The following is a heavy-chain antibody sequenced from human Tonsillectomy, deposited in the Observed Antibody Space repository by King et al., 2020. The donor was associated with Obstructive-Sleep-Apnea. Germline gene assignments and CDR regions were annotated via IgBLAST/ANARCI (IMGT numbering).Heavy chain of an antibody. CDR3: ARDRRSITIFGVVIIGGGETAVAFDI. D-gene: IGHD3-3*01. V-gene: IGHV4-38-2*02. Sequence: QLQESGPGLVKPSETLSLTCTVSGYSISSGYYWGWIRQPPGKGLEWIGSIYHSGSTYYNPSLKSRVTISVDTSKNQFSLTLSSVTAADTAVYYCARDRRSITIFGVVIIGGGETAVAFDIWGQGTMVTVSS. J-gene: IGHJ3*02. CDR1: GYSISSGYY. CDR2: IYHSGST.